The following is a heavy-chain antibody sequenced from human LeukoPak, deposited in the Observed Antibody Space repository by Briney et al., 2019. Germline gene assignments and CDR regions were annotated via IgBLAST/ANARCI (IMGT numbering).Heavy chain of an antibody. V-gene: IGHV3-23*01. CDR1: GITLSNYG. J-gene: IGHJ4*02. CDR3: AKRGVVIRVILVGFHKEAYYFDS. Sequence: GGSLTLSCAVSGITLSNYGVSWVRQPPGKGREWVAGIIAMVGKTNYANSVKGRFTISRDNPKNTLYLQMNSLRAEDTAVYFCAKRGVVIRVILVGFHKEAYYFDSWGQGALVTVSS. CDR2: IIAMVGKT. D-gene: IGHD3-22*01.